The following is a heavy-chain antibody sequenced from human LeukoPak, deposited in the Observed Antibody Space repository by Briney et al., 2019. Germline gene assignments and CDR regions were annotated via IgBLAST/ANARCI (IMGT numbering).Heavy chain of an antibody. D-gene: IGHD6-19*01. CDR2: ISSSSSYT. J-gene: IGHJ4*02. CDR3: ARPRGSSGWWGDFDY. Sequence: PGGSLRLSCAASGFTFSNYAMTWVRQAPGKGLEWVSYISSSSSYTNYADSVKGRFTISRDNAKNSLYLQMNSLRAEDTAVYYCARPRGSSGWWGDFDYWGQGTLVTVSS. CDR1: GFTFSNYA. V-gene: IGHV3-11*03.